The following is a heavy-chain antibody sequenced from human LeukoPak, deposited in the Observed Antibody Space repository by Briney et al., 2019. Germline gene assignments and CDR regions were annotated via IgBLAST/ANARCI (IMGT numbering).Heavy chain of an antibody. Sequence: ASVKVSCKASGYTFTGYYMHWVRQAPGQGLEWMGRINPNSGGTNYAQKFQGRVTMTSDTSISTAYIELSRLRSDDTAVYYCARVQRGYYDSSGYYDAFDIWGQGTMVTVSS. D-gene: IGHD3-22*01. CDR3: ARVQRGYYDSSGYYDAFDI. CDR1: GYTFTGYY. V-gene: IGHV1-2*06. CDR2: INPNSGGT. J-gene: IGHJ3*02.